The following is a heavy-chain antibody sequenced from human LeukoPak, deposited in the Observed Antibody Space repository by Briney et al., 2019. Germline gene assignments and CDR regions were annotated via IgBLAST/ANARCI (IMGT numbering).Heavy chain of an antibody. V-gene: IGHV1-69*06. D-gene: IGHD6-19*01. CDR3: ATRIAVAGVDY. CDR1: GYTFTGYY. Sequence: SVKVSCKASGYTFTGYYMHWVRQAPGQGLEWMGGIIPIFGTANYAQKFQGRVTITADKSTSTAYMELSSLRSEDTAVYYCATRIAVAGVDYWGQGTLVTVSS. CDR2: IIPIFGTA. J-gene: IGHJ4*02.